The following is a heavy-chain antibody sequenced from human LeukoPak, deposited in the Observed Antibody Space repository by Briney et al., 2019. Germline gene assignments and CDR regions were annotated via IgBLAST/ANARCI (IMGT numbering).Heavy chain of an antibody. D-gene: IGHD3-22*01. CDR3: AKVAVVIVSGDPFDI. V-gene: IGHV3-23*01. CDR1: GFTFSNAW. J-gene: IGHJ3*02. Sequence: TGGSLRLSCAASGFTFSNAWMSWVRQAPGKGLEWVSGISGTGTSTYYADSVKGRITISRDNSKSTLYLQVNSLRAEDTAVYYCAKVAVVIVSGDPFDIWGRGTMVTVSS. CDR2: ISGTGTST.